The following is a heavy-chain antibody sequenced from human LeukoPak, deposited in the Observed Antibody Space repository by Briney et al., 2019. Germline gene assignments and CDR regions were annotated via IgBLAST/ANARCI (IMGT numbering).Heavy chain of an antibody. CDR2: IKGKTDVGTT. D-gene: IGHD5-18*01. CDR3: TTGTWIQLWLADY. V-gene: IGHV3-15*01. CDR1: GFTFSNAC. J-gene: IGHJ4*02. Sequence: GGSLRLSCAASGFTFSNACMSWVRQAPGKGLEWVGHIKGKTDVGTTDYAAPVQGRFTISRDDSKNTLFLQMNSLKTEDTAVYYCTTGTWIQLWLADYWGQGTLVTVSS.